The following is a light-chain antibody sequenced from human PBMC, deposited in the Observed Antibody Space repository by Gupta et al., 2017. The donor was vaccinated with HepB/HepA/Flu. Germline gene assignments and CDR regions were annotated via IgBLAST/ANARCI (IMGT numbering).Light chain of an antibody. CDR1: TSNIGSNT. CDR2: TNN. Sequence: QSVLTQPPSTSGTPGQIVTISCSGSTSNIGSNTVSWYQLLPGAAPKLLIHTNNQRPSGVPDRFSGSKSGTSASLAISGLQPDHEADYYCAAWDDSLNGPVFGGGTKVTVL. CDR3: AAWDDSLNGPV. J-gene: IGLJ2*01. V-gene: IGLV1-44*01.